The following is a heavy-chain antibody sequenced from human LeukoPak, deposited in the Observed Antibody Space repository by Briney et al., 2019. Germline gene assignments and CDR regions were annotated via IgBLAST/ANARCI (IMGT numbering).Heavy chain of an antibody. J-gene: IGHJ4*02. CDR1: GGSISNYY. CDR3: ARDDFPRGFSYGFFDL. CDR2: IFNNGNT. D-gene: IGHD5-18*01. Sequence: SETLSLTCTVSGGSISNYYWSWIRQSAGKGLEWIGRIFNNGNTNYNPSLKSRVTMSIDTSKNQFSLELNSVTAADTAVYYCARDDFPRGFSYGFFDLWGQGTQVTVSS. V-gene: IGHV4-4*07.